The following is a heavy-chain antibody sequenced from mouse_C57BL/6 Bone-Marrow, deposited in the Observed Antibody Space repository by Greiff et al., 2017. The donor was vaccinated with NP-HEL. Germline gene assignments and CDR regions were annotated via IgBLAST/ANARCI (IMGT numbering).Heavy chain of an antibody. CDR3: ATTVAPFDY. CDR2: ISGGGGNT. Sequence: EVHLVESGGGLVKPGGSLKLSCAASGFTFSSYTMSWVRQTPEKRLEWVATISGGGGNTYYPDSVKGRFTISRDNAKNTLYLQMSSLRSEDTALYYCATTVAPFDYWGQGTTLTVSS. D-gene: IGHD1-1*01. J-gene: IGHJ2*01. V-gene: IGHV5-9*01. CDR1: GFTFSSYT.